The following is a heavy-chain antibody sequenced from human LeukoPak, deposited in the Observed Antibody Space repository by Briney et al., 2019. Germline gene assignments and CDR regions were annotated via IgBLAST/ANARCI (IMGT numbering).Heavy chain of an antibody. CDR2: ISYDGSDK. CDR1: GFTFSSYD. Sequence: GGSLILSCAASGFTFSSYDMHWVRQAPGKGLEWVAVISYDGSDKYYADSVKGRFTISRDDSKNTLYLQMNSLRAEDTAVYYCVKDRAGTYFDYWGQGTLVTVSS. V-gene: IGHV3-30*18. J-gene: IGHJ4*02. CDR3: VKDRAGTYFDY. D-gene: IGHD3-10*01.